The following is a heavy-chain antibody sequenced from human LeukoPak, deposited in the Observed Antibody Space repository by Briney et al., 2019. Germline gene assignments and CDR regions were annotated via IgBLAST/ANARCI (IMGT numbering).Heavy chain of an antibody. V-gene: IGHV1-18*01. CDR3: ARGGYSSGYHY. D-gene: IGHD6-19*01. J-gene: IGHJ4*02. Sequence: GASVNLSCKASGYTFITYDISWVRQAPGQGLEWMGWISTSDGNTNLAKEVQGRVTMTTETSTSTAHMELRSLRSDDTAVYYCARGGYSSGYHYWGEGTLVTVSS. CDR1: GYTFITYD. CDR2: ISTSDGNT.